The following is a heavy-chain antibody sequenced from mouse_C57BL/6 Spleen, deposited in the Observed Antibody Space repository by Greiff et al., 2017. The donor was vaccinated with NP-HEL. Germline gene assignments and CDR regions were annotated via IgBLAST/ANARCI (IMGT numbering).Heavy chain of an antibody. J-gene: IGHJ2*01. CDR2: IDPSDSYT. D-gene: IGHD3-2*02. Sequence: VQLQQSGAELVMPGASVKLSCKASGYTFTSYWMHWVKQRPGQGLEWIGEIDPSDSYTNYNQKFKGKSTLTVDKSSSTAYMQLSSLTSEDSAVYYCARRRTAQAHFDYWGQGTTLTVSS. CDR1: GYTFTSYW. V-gene: IGHV1-69*01. CDR3: ARRRTAQAHFDY.